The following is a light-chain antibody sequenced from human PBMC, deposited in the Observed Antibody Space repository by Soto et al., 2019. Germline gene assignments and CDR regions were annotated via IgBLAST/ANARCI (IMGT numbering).Light chain of an antibody. CDR1: QSVRSN. J-gene: IGKJ3*01. Sequence: EIVMTQSPATLSVSPGERATLTCRASQSVRSNLAWYQQKPGQAPRLLIYGASTRSTGIPARFSRSGSGTDVTLPIRSLQSEDFPVYYCQQYNNWPPATFGPGTKVDI. CDR3: QQYNNWPPAT. V-gene: IGKV3-15*01. CDR2: GAS.